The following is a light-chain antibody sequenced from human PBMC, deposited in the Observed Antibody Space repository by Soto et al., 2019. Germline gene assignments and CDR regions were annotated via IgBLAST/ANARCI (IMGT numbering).Light chain of an antibody. V-gene: IGLV2-23*03. Sequence: QSALTQPASVSGSPGQSITISCTGTSSDVGSYNRVSWYQQHPGKAPKLMIYEGSKRPSGVSNRFSGSKSGNTASLTISGLQAEDEADYYCCSYAGSSTFGVVFGGGTKVTVL. J-gene: IGLJ2*01. CDR1: SSDVGSYNR. CDR2: EGS. CDR3: CSYAGSSTFGVV.